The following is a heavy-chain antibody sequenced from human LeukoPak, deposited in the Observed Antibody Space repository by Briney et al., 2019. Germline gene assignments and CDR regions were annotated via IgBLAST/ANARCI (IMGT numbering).Heavy chain of an antibody. J-gene: IGHJ4*02. Sequence: GASVKVSCKASGYTFTSYYMHWVRQAPGQGLEWMGIINPSGGSTSYAQKFQGRVTMTRDTSISTAYMELSRLRSDDTAVYYCAREDTAMDWGQGTLVTVSS. D-gene: IGHD5-18*01. CDR1: GYTFTSYY. V-gene: IGHV1-46*01. CDR2: INPSGGST. CDR3: AREDTAMD.